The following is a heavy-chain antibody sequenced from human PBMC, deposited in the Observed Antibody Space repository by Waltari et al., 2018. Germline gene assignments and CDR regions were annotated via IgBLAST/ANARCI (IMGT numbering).Heavy chain of an antibody. CDR3: ASTGPYYYGMDV. V-gene: IGHV4-30-4*08. CDR1: GGSISSGAYY. CDR2: IYYSGST. J-gene: IGHJ6*02. Sequence: QVQLQESGPGLVKPSQTLSLTCTVSGGSISSGAYYWSWLRQPPGKGLEWIGYIYYSGSTYYNPSLKSRVTISVDTSKNQFSLKLSSVTAADTAVYYCASTGPYYYGMDVWGQGTTVTVSS.